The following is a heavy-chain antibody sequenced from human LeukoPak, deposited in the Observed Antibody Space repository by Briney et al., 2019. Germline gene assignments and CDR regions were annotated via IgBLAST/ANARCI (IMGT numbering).Heavy chain of an antibody. Sequence: GGSLRLSCAASGFTFSRYSMNWVRQAPGKGLEWVSYIGSSSSTIYYADSVKGRFTISRDNAKNSLYLQMNSLRDEDTAVYYCARLWGYCSGGSCYSTPYWGQGTLVTVSS. J-gene: IGHJ4*02. CDR2: IGSSSSTI. D-gene: IGHD2-15*01. CDR3: ARLWGYCSGGSCYSTPY. V-gene: IGHV3-48*02. CDR1: GFTFSRYS.